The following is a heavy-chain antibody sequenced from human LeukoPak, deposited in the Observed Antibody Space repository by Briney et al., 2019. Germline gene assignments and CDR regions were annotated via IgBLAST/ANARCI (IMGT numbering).Heavy chain of an antibody. Sequence: PGGSLRLSCAASGFTFSSYAMSWVRQAPGKGLEWVSAISGSGGSTYYADSVKGRFTISRDNSKNTLYLQMNSLRAEDTAVYYCAKTLVLPSWPYYFDYWGQGTLVTVSS. J-gene: IGHJ4*02. V-gene: IGHV3-23*01. CDR3: AKTLVLPSWPYYFDY. CDR2: ISGSGGST. CDR1: GFTFSSYA.